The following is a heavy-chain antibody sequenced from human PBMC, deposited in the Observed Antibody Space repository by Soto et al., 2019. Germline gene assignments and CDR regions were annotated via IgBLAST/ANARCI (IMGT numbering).Heavy chain of an antibody. CDR1: GGSISGGDYY. CDR2: IYYSGST. J-gene: IGHJ5*02. D-gene: IGHD3-22*01. CDR3: AREQNQALYYYGSSGYSYDWFDP. V-gene: IGHV4-30-4*01. Sequence: SETLSLTCTVSGGSISGGDYYWSWIRQPPGKGLEWIGYIYYSGSTYYNPSLKSRVTISVDTSKNQFSLKLSSVTAADTAVYYCAREQNQALYYYGSSGYSYDWFDPWGQGTLVTVSS.